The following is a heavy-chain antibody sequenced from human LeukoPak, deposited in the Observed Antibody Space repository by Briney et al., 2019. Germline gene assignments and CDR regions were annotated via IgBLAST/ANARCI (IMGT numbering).Heavy chain of an antibody. V-gene: IGHV3-7*01. J-gene: IGHJ3*02. CDR1: GFTFSSYW. CDR2: IKQDGSEK. CDR3: ARDPFYASSGAAFDI. Sequence: GGSLRLSCAASGFTFSSYWMTWVRQAPGKGLEWVANIKQDGSEKYYVDSVKGRFTISRDNAKNSLYVQMNSLRAEDAAVYYCARDPFYASSGAAFDIWGQGTVVTVSS. D-gene: IGHD3-22*01.